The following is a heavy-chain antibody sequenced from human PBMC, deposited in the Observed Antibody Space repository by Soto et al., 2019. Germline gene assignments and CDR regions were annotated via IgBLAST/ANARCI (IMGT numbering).Heavy chain of an antibody. CDR2: INAGNGNT. V-gene: IGHV1-3*01. CDR1: GYTFTSYA. Sequence: ASVKVSCKASGYTFTSYAMHWVRQAPGQRLEWMGWINAGNGNTKYSQKFQGRVTITRDTSASTAYMELSSLRSEDTAVYYCARGYCTNGVCQYGRFDYWGQGTLVTVSS. D-gene: IGHD2-8*01. CDR3: ARGYCTNGVCQYGRFDY. J-gene: IGHJ4*02.